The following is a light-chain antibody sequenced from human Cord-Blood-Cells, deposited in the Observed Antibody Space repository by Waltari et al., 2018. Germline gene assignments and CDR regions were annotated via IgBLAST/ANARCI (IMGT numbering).Light chain of an antibody. Sequence: QSVLTQPPSVSGAPGQRVTISCTASSPNIGAGYDVPWYQQLPGTAPKLLIYGNSNRPSGVPDRFSGSKSGTSASLAITGLQAEDEADYYCQSYDSSLSVVFGGGTKLTVL. V-gene: IGLV1-40*01. CDR2: GNS. J-gene: IGLJ2*01. CDR1: SPNIGAGYD. CDR3: QSYDSSLSVV.